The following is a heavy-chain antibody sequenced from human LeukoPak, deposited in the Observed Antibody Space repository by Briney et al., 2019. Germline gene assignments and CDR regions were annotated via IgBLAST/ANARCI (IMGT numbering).Heavy chain of an antibody. V-gene: IGHV1-46*01. CDR1: GYTFTSYY. Sequence: ASVKVSCKASGYTFTSYYMHWVRQASGQGLEWMGIINPSGGSTSYAQKFQGRVTMTRDMSTSTAYMELSSLRSEDTAVYYCARDLRIAGSSGCQGVWGQGTLVIVSS. D-gene: IGHD6-19*01. CDR3: ARDLRIAGSSGCQGV. CDR2: INPSGGST. J-gene: IGHJ4*02.